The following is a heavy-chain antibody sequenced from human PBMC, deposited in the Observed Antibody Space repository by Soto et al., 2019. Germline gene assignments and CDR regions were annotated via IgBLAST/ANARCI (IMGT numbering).Heavy chain of an antibody. V-gene: IGHV1-3*01. CDR1: GNSFTTYA. D-gene: IGHD6-19*01. CDR2: INAGNGNT. CDR3: TRDPYSSGWHHDAFDV. J-gene: IGHJ3*01. Sequence: ASVKVSCKASGNSFTTYAIHWVRQAPGQRLEWMGWINAGNGNTKYSQKFQGRVTISRDTSASTAYMELSGLRSEDTAVYYCTRDPYSSGWHHDAFDVWGQGTMVT.